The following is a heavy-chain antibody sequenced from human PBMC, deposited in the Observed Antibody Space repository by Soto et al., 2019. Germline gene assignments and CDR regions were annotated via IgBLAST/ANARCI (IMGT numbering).Heavy chain of an antibody. CDR3: AKARRDSSGYYRDAFDI. D-gene: IGHD3-22*01. J-gene: IGHJ3*02. CDR1: GFTFSSYA. Sequence: GGSLRLSCAASGFTFSSYAMSWVRQAPGKGLEWVSAISGSGGSTYYADSVKGRFTISRDNPKNTLYLQMNSLRAEDTAVYYCAKARRDSSGYYRDAFDIWGQGTMVTVSS. V-gene: IGHV3-23*01. CDR2: ISGSGGST.